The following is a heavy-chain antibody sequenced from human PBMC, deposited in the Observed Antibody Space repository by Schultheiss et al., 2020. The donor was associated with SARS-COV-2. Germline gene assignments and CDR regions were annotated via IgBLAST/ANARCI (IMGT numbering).Heavy chain of an antibody. J-gene: IGHJ4*02. D-gene: IGHD5-18*01. V-gene: IGHV4-59*01. Sequence: SQTLSLTCTVSGGSISSYYWSWIRQSPGKGLDWIGYIYYSGNTNYNPSLKSRVTISVDTSKNQFSLKLSSVTAADTAVYYCARSVDTAMGGYFDYWGQGTLVTVSS. CDR2: IYYSGNT. CDR1: GGSISSYY. CDR3: ARSVDTAMGGYFDY.